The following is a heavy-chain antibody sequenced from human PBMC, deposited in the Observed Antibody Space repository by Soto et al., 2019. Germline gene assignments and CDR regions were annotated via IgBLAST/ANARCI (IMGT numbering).Heavy chain of an antibody. Sequence: EVQLLESGGGLVQPGGSLRLSCAASGFTFSSYAMSWVRQAPGKGLEWVSAISGSGGSTYYADSVKGRFTITRDNSKNTLYLQMNSLRAEDTAVYYCAISIGPIQGLFDYWGQGTLVTVSS. D-gene: IGHD1-26*01. V-gene: IGHV3-23*01. CDR2: ISGSGGST. CDR3: AISIGPIQGLFDY. J-gene: IGHJ4*02. CDR1: GFTFSSYA.